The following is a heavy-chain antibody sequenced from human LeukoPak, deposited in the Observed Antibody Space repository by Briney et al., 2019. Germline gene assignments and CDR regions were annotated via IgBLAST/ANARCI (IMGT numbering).Heavy chain of an antibody. CDR3: ARTPRITIFGGDAFDI. D-gene: IGHD3-3*01. J-gene: IGHJ3*02. CDR2: IYHSGST. V-gene: IGHV4-38-2*01. CDR1: GYSISSGYY. Sequence: PSETLSLTCAVSGYSISSGYYWGWIRQPPGKGLEWIGSIYHSGSTYYNPSLKSRVTISVDTSKNQFSLKLSSVTAADTAVYYCARTPRITIFGGDAFDIWGQGTMVTVSS.